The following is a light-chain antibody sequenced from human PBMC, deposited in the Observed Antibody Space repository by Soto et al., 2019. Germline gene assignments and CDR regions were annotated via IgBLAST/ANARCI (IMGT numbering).Light chain of an antibody. CDR2: GAS. J-gene: IGKJ1*01. CDR1: QRVSSSY. Sequence: PGERATLSCRASQRVSSSYLAWYQQKPGQAPRLXIYGASSRATGIPDRLSGSGAGTDFTLTIVRLEPEDFAVYYCQHYGSSPRPFGQGTKVDIK. V-gene: IGKV3-20*01. CDR3: QHYGSSPRP.